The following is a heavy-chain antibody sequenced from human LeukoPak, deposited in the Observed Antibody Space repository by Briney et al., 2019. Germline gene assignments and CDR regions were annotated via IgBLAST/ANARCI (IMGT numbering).Heavy chain of an antibody. J-gene: IGHJ3*02. Sequence: GGSLRLSCAASGFTFSTYGIHWVRQAPGKGLEWVTFIRYDGSNKYYADSVKGRFTISRDNSKNTLYLQMNSLRAEDTAVYYCAKFTGGRLCGKDAFDIWGQGTMVTVSS. CDR3: AKFTGGRLCGKDAFDI. V-gene: IGHV3-30*02. D-gene: IGHD1-14*01. CDR2: IRYDGSNK. CDR1: GFTFSTYG.